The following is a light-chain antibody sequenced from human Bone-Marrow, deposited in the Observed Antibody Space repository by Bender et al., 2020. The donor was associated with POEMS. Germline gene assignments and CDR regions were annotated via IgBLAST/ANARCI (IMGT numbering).Light chain of an antibody. J-gene: IGLJ2*01. V-gene: IGLV3-1*01. CDR2: EDN. CDR3: QAWDTSSVV. CDR1: QLGDQY. Sequence: SYGLTQPPSVSVSPGHTANITCSGDQLGDQYASWYQLKPGQSPVLVIYEDNKRPSGIPERFSGSNPGKIATLTISGTQALDEADYYCQAWDTSSVVFGEGTKRPVL.